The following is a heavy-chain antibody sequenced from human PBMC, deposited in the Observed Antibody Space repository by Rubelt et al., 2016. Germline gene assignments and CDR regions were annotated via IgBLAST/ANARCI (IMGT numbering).Heavy chain of an antibody. V-gene: IGHV3-30*04. Sequence: KGLEWVAVISYDGSNKYYADSVKGRFTISRDNSKNTLYLQMNSLRAEDTAVYYCARAAGTAMAPNFDYWGQGTLVTVSS. CDR2: ISYDGSNK. D-gene: IGHD5-18*01. J-gene: IGHJ4*02. CDR3: ARAAGTAMAPNFDY.